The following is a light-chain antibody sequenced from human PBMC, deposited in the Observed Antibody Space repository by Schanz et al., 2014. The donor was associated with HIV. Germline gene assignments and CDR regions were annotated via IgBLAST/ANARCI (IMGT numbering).Light chain of an antibody. Sequence: QSALTQPPSVSGSPGQSVTISCTGTSSDIGTYNRVSWYQQSLGTAPKLLIYEVSDRPSGIPDRFSGSKSGNTASLTISGLQAEDEADYFCCSDTRTGTLIFGGGTKLTVL. V-gene: IGLV2-18*02. CDR2: EVS. CDR3: CSDTRTGTLI. J-gene: IGLJ2*01. CDR1: SSDIGTYNR.